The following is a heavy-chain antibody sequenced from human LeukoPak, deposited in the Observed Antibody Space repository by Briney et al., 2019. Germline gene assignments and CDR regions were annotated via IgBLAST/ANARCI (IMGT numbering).Heavy chain of an antibody. CDR1: GGSISSGGYP. CDR2: IYHSGST. J-gene: IGHJ5*02. D-gene: IGHD4-17*01. Sequence: SETLSLTCAVSGGSISSGGYPWSWIRQPPGKGLEWIGYIYHSGSTYYNPSLKSRVTISVDRSKNQFSLKLSSVTAADTAVYYCARGFYGDYANWFDPWGQGTLVTVSS. V-gene: IGHV4-30-2*01. CDR3: ARGFYGDYANWFDP.